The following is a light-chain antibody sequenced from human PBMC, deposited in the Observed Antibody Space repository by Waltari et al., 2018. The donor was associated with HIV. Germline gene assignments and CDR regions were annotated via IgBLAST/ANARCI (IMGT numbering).Light chain of an antibody. Sequence: QSALTQPASVSGSPGQSITISCTGTTSDVGAYKYVSWYPQHPGKAPKPVIYEVNHRPSGVSIRFSGSKSGNTASLTISELQAEDEADYYCTSYTSRNTRVFGTGTKVTVL. CDR1: TSDVGAYKY. J-gene: IGLJ1*01. CDR2: EVN. CDR3: TSYTSRNTRV. V-gene: IGLV2-14*01.